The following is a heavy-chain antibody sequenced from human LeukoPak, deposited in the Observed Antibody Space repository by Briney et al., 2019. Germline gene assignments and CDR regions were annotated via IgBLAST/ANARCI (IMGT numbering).Heavy chain of an antibody. Sequence: GGSLRLSCAGSGFTFSSYAMTWVGPAPGKGLEWVSNISGSGGSTYNADSVKGRFTISRDNSENTLYLQMNSLRAEDTAVYYCAKDRGSPVVVTAFDYWGQGTLVTVSS. CDR3: AKDRGSPVVVTAFDY. CDR1: GFTFSSYA. J-gene: IGHJ4*02. CDR2: ISGSGGST. V-gene: IGHV3-23*01. D-gene: IGHD2-21*02.